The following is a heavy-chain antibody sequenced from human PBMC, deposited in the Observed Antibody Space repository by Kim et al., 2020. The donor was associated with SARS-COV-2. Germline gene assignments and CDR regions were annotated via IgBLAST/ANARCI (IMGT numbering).Heavy chain of an antibody. CDR2: IIPIFGTA. CDR1: GGTFSSYA. V-gene: IGHV1-69*13. Sequence: SVKVSCKASGGTFSSYAISWVRQAPGQGLEWMGGIIPIFGTANYAQKFQGRVTITADESTSTAYMELSSLRSEDTAVYYCASKRKIPGFDYWGQGTLVPVSS. CDR3: ASKRKIPGFDY. J-gene: IGHJ4*02.